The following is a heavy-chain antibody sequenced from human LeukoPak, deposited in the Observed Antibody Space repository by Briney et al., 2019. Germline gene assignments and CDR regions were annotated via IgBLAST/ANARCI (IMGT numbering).Heavy chain of an antibody. CDR3: AKCIFDFWSGRHWYFDL. CDR1: GGTFSSYA. Sequence: GASVKVSCKASGGTFSSYAISWVRQAPGQGLEWMGGIIPIFGTANYAQKFQGRVTITADESTSTAYMELSSLRSEDTAVYYCAKCIFDFWSGRHWYFDLWGRGTLVTVSS. D-gene: IGHD3-3*01. J-gene: IGHJ2*01. CDR2: IIPIFGTA. V-gene: IGHV1-69*13.